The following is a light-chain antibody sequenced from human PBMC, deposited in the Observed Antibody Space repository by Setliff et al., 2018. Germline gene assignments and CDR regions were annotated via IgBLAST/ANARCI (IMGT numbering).Light chain of an antibody. V-gene: IGLV2-14*01. Sequence: QSVLTQPASVSGSPGQSITISCTGSTSDINYYHFVSWYQQHPGTAPKLLIYEVNIRPSGVSSRFSGSQSGNTASLTISGLQAEDEADYYCASYTRTDLYVFGTGTKVTVL. CDR1: TSDINYYHF. CDR3: ASYTRTDLYV. CDR2: EVN. J-gene: IGLJ1*01.